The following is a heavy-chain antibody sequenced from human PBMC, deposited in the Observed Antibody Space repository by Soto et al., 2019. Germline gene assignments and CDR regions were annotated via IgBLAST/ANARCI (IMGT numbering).Heavy chain of an antibody. V-gene: IGHV4-4*07. CDR3: AGNIAAAGRRYYGMDV. Sequence: QVQLQESGPGLVKPSETLSLTCTVSGGSMSGYYWSWIRQSAGKGLEWIGRVYTSETTYYNPSHKSRVTMSLDTSKNQFSLNLYSLTAADTAVYYCAGNIAAAGRRYYGMDVWGQGTTVTVSS. CDR1: GGSMSGYY. CDR2: VYTSETT. J-gene: IGHJ6*02. D-gene: IGHD6-13*01.